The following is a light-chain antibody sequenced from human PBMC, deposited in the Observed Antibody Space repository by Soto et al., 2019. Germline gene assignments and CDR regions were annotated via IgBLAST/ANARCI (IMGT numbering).Light chain of an antibody. CDR3: QQYTDWPLT. CDR1: QSVRSH. Sequence: EIVLTQSPATLSLSPGETATLSCRASQSVRSHLAWFQQKPGQAPRLLMYGISSRATGVPDRFSGSGSGTDFTLTISRLEPEDFAVYYCQQYTDWPLTFGHGTKADIK. V-gene: IGKV3D-15*01. CDR2: GIS. J-gene: IGKJ1*01.